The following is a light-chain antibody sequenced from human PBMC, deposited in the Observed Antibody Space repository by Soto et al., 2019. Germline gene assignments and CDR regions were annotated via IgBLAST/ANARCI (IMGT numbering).Light chain of an antibody. CDR3: SSFSSTTTYV. J-gene: IGLJ1*01. V-gene: IGLV2-14*01. CDR2: EVS. Sequence: QSALTQPASVSGSPAQSITISCTGTSSDVGTYNYVSWYQHPPGEAPKLIIYEVSYRPSGVSNRFSGSKSGSTASLTISGLQAEDESDYYCSSFSSTTTYVFGTGTKVTVL. CDR1: SSDVGTYNY.